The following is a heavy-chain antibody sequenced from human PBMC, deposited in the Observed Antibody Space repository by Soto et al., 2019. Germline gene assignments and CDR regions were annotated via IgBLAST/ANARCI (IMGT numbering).Heavy chain of an antibody. J-gene: IGHJ5*02. V-gene: IGHV3-21*01. CDR3: AGLMTTVVSNWFDP. D-gene: IGHD4-17*01. CDR2: ISSSSNYI. CDR1: GFTFSSYS. Sequence: PGGSLRLSCAASGFTFSSYSMNWVRQAPGKGLEWVSSISSSSNYIYYADSVKGRFTISRDNAKNSLYLQMNSLRAEDTAGYYCAGLMTTVVSNWFDPWGQGTLVTVSS.